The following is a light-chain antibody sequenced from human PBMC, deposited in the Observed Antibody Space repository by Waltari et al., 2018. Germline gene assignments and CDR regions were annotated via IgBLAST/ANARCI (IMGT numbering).Light chain of an antibody. J-gene: IGLJ2*01. CDR2: EVF. V-gene: IGLV2-23*02. Sequence: QSALTQPASVSGSPGQSITISCTGTSSDVASYNLVSWYQPYPGKAPRLVIYEVFKRPASVSSRFSGSKSGSTASLTISGVQTEDEATYYCSSYAGRSILIFGGGT. CDR1: SSDVASYNL. CDR3: SSYAGRSILI.